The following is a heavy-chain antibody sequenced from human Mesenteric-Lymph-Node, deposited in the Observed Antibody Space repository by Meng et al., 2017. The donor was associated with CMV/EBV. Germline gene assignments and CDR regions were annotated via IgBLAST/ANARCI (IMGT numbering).Heavy chain of an antibody. V-gene: IGHV3-66*02. CDR3: ARHGNLSYYDFWGGYNDAFDI. CDR1: GFTVSSNY. J-gene: IGHJ3*02. CDR2: IYSGGST. D-gene: IGHD3-3*01. Sequence: GESLKISCAASGFTVSSNYMSWVRQAPGKGLEWVSVIYSGGSTYYADSVKGRFTISRDNSKNTLYLQMNSLRAEDTAVYYCARHGNLSYYDFWGGYNDAFDIWGQGTMVTVSS.